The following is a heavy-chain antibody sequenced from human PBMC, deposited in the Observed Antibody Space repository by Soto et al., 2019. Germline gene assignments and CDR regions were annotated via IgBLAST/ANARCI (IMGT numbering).Heavy chain of an antibody. V-gene: IGHV3-64D*06. CDR2: ISSNGGST. CDR1: GFTFSSYA. Sequence: VGSLRLSCSASGFTFSSYAMHWVRQAPGKGLEYVSAISSNGGSTYYGDSVKGRFTISRDNSKNTLYLQMSSLRAEDTAVYYCVKQSTPLAAAGTFDYWGQGTLVTVSS. D-gene: IGHD6-13*01. CDR3: VKQSTPLAAAGTFDY. J-gene: IGHJ4*02.